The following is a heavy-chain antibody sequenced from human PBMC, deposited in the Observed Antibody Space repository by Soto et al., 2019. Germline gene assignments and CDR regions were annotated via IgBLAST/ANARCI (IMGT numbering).Heavy chain of an antibody. V-gene: IGHV3-30*18. CDR1: GFIFSSYG. CDR3: AQGDEYDSSTFAY. Sequence: PGGSLRLSCEASGFIFSSYGMHWVRQAPGKGLEWVAVISYDGRNEYYADSVKGRLTISRDNFKNTLYLQLNSLRTEDTAAYYCAQGDEYDSSTFAYWGQGALVTVSS. J-gene: IGHJ4*02. D-gene: IGHD3-22*01. CDR2: ISYDGRNE.